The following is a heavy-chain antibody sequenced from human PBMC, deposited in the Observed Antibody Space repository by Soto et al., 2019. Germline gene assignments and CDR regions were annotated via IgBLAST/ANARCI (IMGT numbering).Heavy chain of an antibody. V-gene: IGHV4-34*01. D-gene: IGHD5-18*01. CDR2: INHSGST. CDR1: GGSFSGYY. CDR3: ARRSGRWIQLWYYFDY. Sequence: SETLSLTCAVYGGSFSGYYWSWIRQPPGKGLEWIGEINHSGSTNYNPSLKSRVTISVDTSKNQFSLELSSVTAADTAVYYCARRSGRWIQLWYYFDYWGQGTLVTVS. J-gene: IGHJ4*02.